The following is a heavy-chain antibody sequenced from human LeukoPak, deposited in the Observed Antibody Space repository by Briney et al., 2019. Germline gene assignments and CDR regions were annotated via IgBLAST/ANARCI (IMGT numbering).Heavy chain of an antibody. Sequence: ETLSLTCAVYGGSFSGYHWTWVRQAPGKGLEWISSISASGMSTYYEDSVRDRFTISRDNSENTLFLLMDSLRAEDTAVYYCAKERGVGATIGSLATFDNWGQGTLVTVSS. V-gene: IGHV3-23*01. CDR1: GGSFSGYH. J-gene: IGHJ4*02. D-gene: IGHD1-26*01. CDR3: AKERGVGATIGSLATFDN. CDR2: ISASGMST.